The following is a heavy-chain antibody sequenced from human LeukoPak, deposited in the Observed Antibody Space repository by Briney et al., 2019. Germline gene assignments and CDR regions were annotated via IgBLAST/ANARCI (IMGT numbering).Heavy chain of an antibody. D-gene: IGHD2-2*01. V-gene: IGHV4-4*02. Sequence: SGTLPLTCAVPGASISSTNWWSWARQPPGKGLEWIGEIYHAGTTNYNPSLESRVTISVDNSRNQFSLKLTSVTAADTAVYYCMRTYCSSTSCHYFDYWGQGTLVTVSS. CDR2: IYHAGTT. CDR3: MRTYCSSTSCHYFDY. CDR1: GASISSTNW. J-gene: IGHJ4*02.